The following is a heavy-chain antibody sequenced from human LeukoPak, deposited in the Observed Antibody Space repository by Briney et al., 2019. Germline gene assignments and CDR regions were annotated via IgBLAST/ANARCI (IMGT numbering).Heavy chain of an antibody. Sequence: PGGSLRLSCAASGFTVSSNYMSWVRQAPGKGLEWVSVIYSGGSTYYADSVKGRFTIFRDNSKNTLYLQMNSLRAEDTAVYYCARCWLYCSGGSCYLDAFDIWGQGTMVTVSS. J-gene: IGHJ3*02. CDR3: ARCWLYCSGGSCYLDAFDI. CDR2: IYSGGST. D-gene: IGHD2-15*01. CDR1: GFTVSSNY. V-gene: IGHV3-53*01.